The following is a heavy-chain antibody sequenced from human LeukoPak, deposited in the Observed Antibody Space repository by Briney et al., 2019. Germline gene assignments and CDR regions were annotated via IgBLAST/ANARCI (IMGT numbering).Heavy chain of an antibody. CDR3: ARADFGDYFDY. CDR2: IYYSGST. V-gene: IGHV4-59*11. J-gene: IGHJ4*02. D-gene: IGHD3-16*01. CDR1: GGSISSHY. Sequence: PSETLSLTCTVSGGSISSHYWSWIRQPPGKGLEWIGYIYYSGSTNYNPSLKSRVTISVDTSKNRFSLKLSSVTAADTAVYYCARADFGDYFDYWGQGTLVTVSS.